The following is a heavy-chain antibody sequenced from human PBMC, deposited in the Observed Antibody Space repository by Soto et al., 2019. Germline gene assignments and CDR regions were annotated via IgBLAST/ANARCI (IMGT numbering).Heavy chain of an antibody. D-gene: IGHD6-13*01. CDR3: TREGLGAAAGLFDY. CDR1: GFTFGDYA. Sequence: GGSLRLSCTASGFTFGDYAMSWFRQAPGKGLEWVGFIRSKAYGGTTEYAASVKGRFTISRDDSKSIAYLQMNSLKTEDTAVYYCTREGLGAAAGLFDYWGQGTLVTVSS. CDR2: IRSKAYGGTT. V-gene: IGHV3-49*03. J-gene: IGHJ4*02.